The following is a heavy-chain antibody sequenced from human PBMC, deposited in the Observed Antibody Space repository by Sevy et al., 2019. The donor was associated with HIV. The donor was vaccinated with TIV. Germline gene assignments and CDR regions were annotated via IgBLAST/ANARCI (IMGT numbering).Heavy chain of an antibody. Sequence: GGSLRLSCAASGFTFSSYAMSWVRHAPGKGLEWVSAISGSGGSTYYADSVKGRFTISRDNSKNTLYLQMNSLRAEDTAVYYCAKDTVFGSSSAYYYYYGMDVWGQGTTVTVSS. V-gene: IGHV3-23*01. D-gene: IGHD6-6*01. CDR1: GFTFSSYA. CDR3: AKDTVFGSSSAYYYYYGMDV. CDR2: ISGSGGST. J-gene: IGHJ6*02.